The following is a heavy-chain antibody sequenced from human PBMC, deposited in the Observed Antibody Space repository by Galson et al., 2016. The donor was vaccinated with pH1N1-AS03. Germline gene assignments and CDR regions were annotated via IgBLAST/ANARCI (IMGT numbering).Heavy chain of an antibody. D-gene: IGHD2-2*01. CDR2: INPKSGVT. Sequence: SVKVSCKASGYTFTGFSINWARQAPGQGLELMGWINPKSGVTNYAQKFQAWVTMTRDTSSSTAYMELSGLKSDDTAGYYCARDPRGPCTSSTCPTAYYFGMDVWGQGTTVIVSS. V-gene: IGHV1-2*04. CDR3: ARDPRGPCTSSTCPTAYYFGMDV. J-gene: IGHJ6*02. CDR1: GYTFTGFS.